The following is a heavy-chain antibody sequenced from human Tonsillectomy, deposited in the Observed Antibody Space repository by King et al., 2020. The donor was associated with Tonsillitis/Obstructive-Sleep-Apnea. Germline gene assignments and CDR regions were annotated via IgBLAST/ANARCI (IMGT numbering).Heavy chain of an antibody. Sequence: EVQLVQSGAEVKKPGESLRISCKGSGYMFTSSWISWVRQMPGKGLEWMGRIDPSDSYTNYSPSFQGHVTISADKSISTAYLQWSSLKASDTAIYYCASSQVGARDYWGQGTLVTVSS. CDR2: IDPSDSYT. D-gene: IGHD1-26*01. V-gene: IGHV5-10-1*01. CDR1: GYMFTSSW. J-gene: IGHJ4*02. CDR3: ASSQVGARDY.